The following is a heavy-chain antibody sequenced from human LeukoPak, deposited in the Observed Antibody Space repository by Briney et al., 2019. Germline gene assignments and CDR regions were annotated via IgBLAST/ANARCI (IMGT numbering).Heavy chain of an antibody. Sequence: PGGSLRLSCAASGFTFSSYAMSWVRQAPGKGLEWVSAISGSGGSTYYADSVKGRFTISRDNSKNTLYLQMNSLRAEDTAVYYCARTGPKRSGSYGGVSYYFDYWGQGTLVTVS. D-gene: IGHD1-26*01. V-gene: IGHV3-23*01. CDR1: GFTFSSYA. CDR2: ISGSGGST. CDR3: ARTGPKRSGSYGGVSYYFDY. J-gene: IGHJ4*02.